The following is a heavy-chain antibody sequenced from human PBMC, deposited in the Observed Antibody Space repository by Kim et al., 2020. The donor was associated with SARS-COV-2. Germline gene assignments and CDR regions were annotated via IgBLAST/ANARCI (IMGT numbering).Heavy chain of an antibody. J-gene: IGHJ6*02. CDR3: AISDSSGYFLYGMDV. V-gene: IGHV1-24*01. D-gene: IGHD3-22*01. CDR2: FDPEDGET. CDR1: GYTLTELS. Sequence: ASVKVSCKVSGYTLTELSMHWVRQAPGKGLEWMGGFDPEDGETIYAQKFQGRVTMTEDTSTDTAYMELSGLRSEDTAVYYCAISDSSGYFLYGMDVWGQGTTVTVSS.